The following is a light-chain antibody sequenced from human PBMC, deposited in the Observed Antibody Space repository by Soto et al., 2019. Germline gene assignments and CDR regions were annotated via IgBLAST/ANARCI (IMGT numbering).Light chain of an antibody. J-gene: IGKJ1*01. CDR3: QHYDSYSPWM. CDR2: DAS. CDR1: QRIRSW. Sequence: DLQMTQSPLTVSASVGDRVTLTCRASQRIRSWVAWYQQKPGKAPKLLVHDASILEGGVPSRFSGTGSGSEFTLTISSLQPDDSATYYCQHYDSYSPWMFGQGTRVEI. V-gene: IGKV1-5*01.